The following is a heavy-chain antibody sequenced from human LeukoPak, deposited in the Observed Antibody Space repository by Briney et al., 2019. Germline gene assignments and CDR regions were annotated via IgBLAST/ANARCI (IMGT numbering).Heavy chain of an antibody. V-gene: IGHV3-7*01. J-gene: IGHJ6*03. CDR1: GFTFSSYW. CDR2: IKQDGSEK. Sequence: GGSLRLSCAASGFTFSSYWMSWVRQAPGKGLEWVANIKQDGSEKYYVDSVKGRFTISRDNAKNSLYLQMNSLRAEDTAVYYCARVLTGYEWLTHMDVWGKGTTVTVSS. D-gene: IGHD5-12*01. CDR3: ARVLTGYEWLTHMDV.